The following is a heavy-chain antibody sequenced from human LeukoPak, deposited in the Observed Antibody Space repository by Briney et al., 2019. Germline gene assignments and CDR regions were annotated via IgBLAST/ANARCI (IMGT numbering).Heavy chain of an antibody. D-gene: IGHD6-13*01. CDR3: AGCIAAAGYNWFDP. CDR2: IYHSGST. V-gene: IGHV4-30-2*01. CDR1: GGSISSGGYS. J-gene: IGHJ5*02. Sequence: SETLSLTCAVSGGSISSGGYSWSWIRQPPGKGLEWIGYIYHSGSTYYNPSLKSRVTISVDRSKNQFSLKLSSVTAADTAVYYCAGCIAAAGYNWFDPWGQGTLVTVSS.